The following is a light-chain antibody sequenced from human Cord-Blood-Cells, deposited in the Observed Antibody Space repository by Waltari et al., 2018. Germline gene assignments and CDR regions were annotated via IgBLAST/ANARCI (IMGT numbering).Light chain of an antibody. CDR1: SSDVGGYNY. Sequence: QSALTQPRSVSGSPGQSVTISCTGTSSDVGGYNYVSWYQQHPGKAPKLMIYDVSKQPSGVPARFSGSKSGNTASLTISGLQAGDEADYYCCSYAGSYTFVFGGGTKLTVL. CDR3: CSYAGSYTFV. V-gene: IGLV2-11*01. CDR2: DVS. J-gene: IGLJ3*02.